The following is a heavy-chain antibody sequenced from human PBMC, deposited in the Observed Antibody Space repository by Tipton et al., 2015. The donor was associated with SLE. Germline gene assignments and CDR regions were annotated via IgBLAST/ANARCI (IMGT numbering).Heavy chain of an antibody. CDR1: GGSFSGYY. J-gene: IGHJ4*02. V-gene: IGHV4-34*01. CDR2: IHHSGNT. D-gene: IGHD6-19*01. CDR3: ARVASIEEAYFDY. Sequence: LRLSCAVYGGSFSGYYWSWIRQPPGEGLEWIGSIHHSGNTYFNPSLKSRVTMSIDTSRNEFFLRLTSVTAADTAVYYCARVASIEEAYFDYWGQGTLVTVSS.